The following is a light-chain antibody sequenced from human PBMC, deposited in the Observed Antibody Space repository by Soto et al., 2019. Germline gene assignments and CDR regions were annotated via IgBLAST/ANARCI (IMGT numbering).Light chain of an antibody. J-gene: IGKJ1*01. CDR3: QQSYSTPWT. Sequence: DIQRTQSPSSLSASPGDRLTITCRASQSISSYLNWYQQKPGKAPNLLIYAASSLQSVVQSRFSGSGSGKDFTRTISSLQPEDFATFYCQQSYSTPWTFGQGTKVDIK. CDR1: QSISSY. CDR2: AAS. V-gene: IGKV1-39*01.